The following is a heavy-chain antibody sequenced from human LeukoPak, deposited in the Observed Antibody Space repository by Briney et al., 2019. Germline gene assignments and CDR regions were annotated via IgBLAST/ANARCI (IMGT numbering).Heavy chain of an antibody. Sequence: ASVKVSCKASGYTFTGYYMHWVRQAPGQGLEWMGWINPNSGGTNYAQKFQGRVTMTRDTSISTAYMELSRLRSEDTAVYYCARESPYYYDSSGYYYKYWGQGTLVTVSS. CDR3: ARESPYYYDSSGYYYKY. J-gene: IGHJ4*02. CDR1: GYTFTGYY. D-gene: IGHD3-22*01. CDR2: INPNSGGT. V-gene: IGHV1-2*02.